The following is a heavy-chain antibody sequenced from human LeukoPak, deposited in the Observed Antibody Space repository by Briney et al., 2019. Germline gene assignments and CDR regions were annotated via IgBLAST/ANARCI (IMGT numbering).Heavy chain of an antibody. J-gene: IGHJ6*02. CDR3: ARDGMDV. CDR1: GFTFSSYA. CDR2: ISYDGSNK. Sequence: TGGSLRLSCAASGFTFSSYAMHWVRQAPGKGLEWVAVISYDGSNKYYADSVKGRFTISRDNSKNTLYLQMNSLRAEDTAVYYCARDGMDVWGQGTTVTVSS. V-gene: IGHV3-30-3*01.